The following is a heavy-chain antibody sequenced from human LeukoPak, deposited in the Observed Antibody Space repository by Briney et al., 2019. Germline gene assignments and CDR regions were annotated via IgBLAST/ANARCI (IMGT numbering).Heavy chain of an antibody. CDR3: ASLTSGYDEFDY. D-gene: IGHD5-12*01. CDR1: GGSISSSSYY. V-gene: IGHV4-39*01. J-gene: IGHJ4*02. Sequence: SETLSLTCTVSGGSISSSSYYWGWIRQPPGKGLEWIGSIYYSGSTYYNPSLKSRVTISVDTSKNQFSLKLSSVTAADTAVYYCASLTSGYDEFDYWGQGTLVTVSS. CDR2: IYYSGST.